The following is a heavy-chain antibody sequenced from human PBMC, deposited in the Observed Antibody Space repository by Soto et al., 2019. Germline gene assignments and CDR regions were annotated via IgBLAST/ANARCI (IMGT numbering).Heavy chain of an antibody. D-gene: IGHD5-12*01. V-gene: IGHV1-69*12. Sequence: QVQLVQSGAEVKKPGSSVKVSCKASGGTFSSYAISWVRQAPGQGLEWMGGIIPIFGTANYAQKFQGRVTITADESTSTAYMELSRLRSEDTAVYYCARGKATGHEYYYYGMDVWGQGTTVTVSS. CDR3: ARGKATGHEYYYYGMDV. CDR2: IIPIFGTA. J-gene: IGHJ6*02. CDR1: GGTFSSYA.